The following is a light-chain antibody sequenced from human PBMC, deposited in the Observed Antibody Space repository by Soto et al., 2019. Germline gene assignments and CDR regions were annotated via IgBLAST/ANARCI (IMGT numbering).Light chain of an antibody. CDR3: QQRSNWPPIT. CDR2: DAS. J-gene: IGKJ5*01. Sequence: EIVLTQSPATLSFSPGERATLSCRASQSVSSYLAWYQQKPGQAPRLLIYDASNRATGIPARFSGSGSGTDFTLTISSLEPADFAVYYCQQRSNWPPITFGQGTRLEIK. V-gene: IGKV3-11*01. CDR1: QSVSSY.